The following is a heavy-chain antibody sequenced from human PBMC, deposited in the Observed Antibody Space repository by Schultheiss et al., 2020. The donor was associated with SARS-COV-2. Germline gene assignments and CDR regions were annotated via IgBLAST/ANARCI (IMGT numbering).Heavy chain of an antibody. CDR2: IYNGGSG. CDR1: GGSVTRGDYY. J-gene: IGHJ4*02. Sequence: SQTLSLTCTVSGGSVTRGDYYWSWIRQPPGKGLEWIGYIYNGGSGNYNPSLKSRVTISMDTSKNQFSLTLNSVTAADTAVYYCARSGKLVDFWSGYTYYFDYWGQGTLVTVSS. CDR3: ARSGKLVDFWSGYTYYFDY. D-gene: IGHD3-3*01. V-gene: IGHV4-61*08.